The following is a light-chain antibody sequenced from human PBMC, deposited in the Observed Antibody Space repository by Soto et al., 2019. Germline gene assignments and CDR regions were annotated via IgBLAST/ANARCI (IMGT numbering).Light chain of an antibody. CDR3: LRTDTFPRT. J-gene: IGKJ1*01. V-gene: IGKV1-39*01. Sequence: DIPMTQSPSSLSSSVGNRVTITCRASQSISSYLNWYEHKPGKAPKLLIYAASSLQTGVPSRFSGSRSGTDFALASSSLQREEFATYYCLRTDTFPRTFGRGTKVDMK. CDR1: QSISSY. CDR2: AAS.